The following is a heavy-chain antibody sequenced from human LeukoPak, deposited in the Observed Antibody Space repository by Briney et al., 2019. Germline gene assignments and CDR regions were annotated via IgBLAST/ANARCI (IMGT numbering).Heavy chain of an antibody. CDR1: GGSISSGYY. CDR3: AGERDYGDRFFDY. CDR2: ISYSGST. V-gene: IGHV4-31*03. Sequence: SETLSLTCTVSGGSISSGYYWSWIRQHPGKGLEWIGHISYSGSTYYNPSPKRRVTISLDTSKNQFSLKLSSVTAADTAVYCCAGERDYGDRFFDYWGLGTLVTVSS. J-gene: IGHJ4*02. D-gene: IGHD4-17*01.